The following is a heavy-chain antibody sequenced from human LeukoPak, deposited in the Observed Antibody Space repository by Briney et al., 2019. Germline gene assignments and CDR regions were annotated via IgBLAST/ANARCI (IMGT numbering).Heavy chain of an antibody. CDR1: GCSFTTYW. D-gene: IGHD3-22*01. CDR2: IDPSDSYA. Sequence: GESLKISCKGSGCSFTTYWIGWVRQMPGKGLEWMGRIDPSDSYANYSPSFQGHVTISADKSISTAYLQWTSLKASDTVISDDTAGYEYDGIDAGLFRERETFDIWGQGTMVTVSS. J-gene: IGHJ3*02. CDR3: TAGYEYDGIDAGLFRERETFDI. V-gene: IGHV5-10-1*01.